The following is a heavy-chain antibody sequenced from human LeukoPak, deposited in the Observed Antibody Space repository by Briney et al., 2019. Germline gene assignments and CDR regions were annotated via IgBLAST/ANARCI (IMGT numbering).Heavy chain of an antibody. CDR2: ISYDGSNK. V-gene: IGHV3-30-3*01. Sequence: GGSLRLSCAASGFTFSSYAMHWVRQAPGKGLEWVAVISYDGSNKYYADSVKGRFTISRDNSKNTLYLQMNSLRAEDTAVYYCARDRTGTTDYWGQGTLVTVSS. J-gene: IGHJ4*02. CDR1: GFTFSSYA. D-gene: IGHD1-1*01. CDR3: ARDRTGTTDY.